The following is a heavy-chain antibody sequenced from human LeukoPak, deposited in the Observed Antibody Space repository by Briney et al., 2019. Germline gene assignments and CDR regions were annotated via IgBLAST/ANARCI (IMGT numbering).Heavy chain of an antibody. CDR1: GDSVSSHSAA. V-gene: IGHV6-1*01. Sequence: SQTLSLTCAISGDSVSSHSAAWNWIRQSPSRGLEWLGRTYYRSKWYIDYAVSVKSRLTVNPDTSKNQFSLQLNSVTPEDTAVYFCARGIWPYFDYWGQGTLVTVSS. CDR2: TYYRSKWYI. CDR3: ARGIWPYFDY. J-gene: IGHJ4*02.